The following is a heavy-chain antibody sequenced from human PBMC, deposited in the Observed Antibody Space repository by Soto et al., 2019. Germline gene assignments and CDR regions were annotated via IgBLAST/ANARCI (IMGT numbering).Heavy chain of an antibody. V-gene: IGHV4-4*07. D-gene: IGHD6-19*01. Sequence: PSETLSLTCTGSGAPISIYFWTWIRHPAGKGLDWIVRISTSGTTNYNPSLKSRVTMSVDTSKNHFSLNLTSVTAADTAVYYCAREAGPDRWFDPWGQGTLVTVSS. CDR3: AREAGPDRWFDP. CDR1: GAPISIYF. CDR2: ISTSGTT. J-gene: IGHJ5*02.